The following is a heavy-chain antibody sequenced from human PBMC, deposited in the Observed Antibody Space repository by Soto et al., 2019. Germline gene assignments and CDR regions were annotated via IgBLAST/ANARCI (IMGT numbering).Heavy chain of an antibody. V-gene: IGHV3-74*01. Sequence: EVQLVESGGGLVQPGGSLRLSCAASGFTFSSYWMHWVRQAPGKGLVWVSRINSDGSSTRYADSVKGRFTISRDNAKNTLYLQMNSLRAEDTAVYYCVRTSLVVAAATRADYWGQGTLVTVSS. J-gene: IGHJ4*02. CDR2: INSDGSST. CDR1: GFTFSSYW. CDR3: VRTSLVVAAATRADY. D-gene: IGHD2-15*01.